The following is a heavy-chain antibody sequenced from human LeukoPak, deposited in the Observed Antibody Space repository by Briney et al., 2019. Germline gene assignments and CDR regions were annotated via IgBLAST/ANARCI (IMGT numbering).Heavy chain of an antibody. CDR2: IRSKANSYAT. CDR3: TRAPSGSQFDP. Sequence: PGGSLKLSCAASGFTFSGSAMHWVRQASGKGLEWVGRIRSKANSYATAYAASVKGRFTISRDDSKNTAYLQMNSLKTEDTAVYYCTRAPSGSQFDPWGQGTLVTVSS. D-gene: IGHD2-15*01. CDR1: GFTFSGSA. V-gene: IGHV3-73*01. J-gene: IGHJ5*02.